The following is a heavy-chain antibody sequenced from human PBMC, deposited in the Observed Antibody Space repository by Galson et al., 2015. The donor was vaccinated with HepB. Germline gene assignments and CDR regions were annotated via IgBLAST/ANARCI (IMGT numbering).Heavy chain of an antibody. J-gene: IGHJ3*02. D-gene: IGHD6-13*01. CDR3: AKDIGYSSSWYDAFDI. CDR1: GFTFDDYT. Sequence: SLRLSCAASGFTFDDYTMHWVRQAPGKGLEWVSLISWDGGSTYYADSVKGRFTISRDNSKNSLYLQMNSLRTEDTALYYCAKDIGYSSSWYDAFDIWGQGTMVTVSS. V-gene: IGHV3-43*01. CDR2: ISWDGGST.